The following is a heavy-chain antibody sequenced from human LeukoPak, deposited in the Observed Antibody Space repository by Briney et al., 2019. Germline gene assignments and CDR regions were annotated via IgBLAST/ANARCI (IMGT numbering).Heavy chain of an antibody. CDR1: GFSFSNYW. Sequence: GGSLRLSCVVSGFSFSNYWMHWVRQAPGKGLVWVSRINSDGSTTSYAASVKGRFTISRDNAKNTLYLQMNSLKAEDTAVYYCARGIVGPTGDYWGQGTLVTVSS. CDR2: INSDGSTT. D-gene: IGHD1-26*01. V-gene: IGHV3-74*01. CDR3: ARGIVGPTGDY. J-gene: IGHJ4*02.